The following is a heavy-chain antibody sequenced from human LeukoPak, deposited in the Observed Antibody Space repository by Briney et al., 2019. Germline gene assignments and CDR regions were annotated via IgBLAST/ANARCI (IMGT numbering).Heavy chain of an antibody. CDR3: ARESFVGWPPRYYFDY. V-gene: IGHV1-3*01. D-gene: IGHD1-26*01. CDR1: GYTFTSYA. Sequence: ASVKVSCKASGYTFTSYAMHWVRQAPGQRLEWMGWINAGNGNTKYSQKFQGRVTITADESTSTAYMELSSLRSEDTAVYYCARESFVGWPPRYYFDYWGQGTLVTVSS. J-gene: IGHJ4*02. CDR2: INAGNGNT.